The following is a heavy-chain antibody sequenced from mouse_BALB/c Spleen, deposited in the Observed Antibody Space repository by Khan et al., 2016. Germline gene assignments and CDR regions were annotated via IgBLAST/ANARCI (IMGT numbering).Heavy chain of an antibody. J-gene: IGHJ2*01. CDR3: AVIHYYGYFDY. Sequence: HLHYSLPCLVKPSQSLSLTCTFTGYSITTSYFLNWIRQFPGDNLEWLGFISYSGSTIYNPSLKSRISITRDTSKNQFFLQLNSVTTDDTATYYCAVIHYYGYFDYWDRGTTLAVSS. CDR2: ISYSGST. V-gene: IGHV3-2*02. CDR1: GYSITTSYF. D-gene: IGHD1-2*01.